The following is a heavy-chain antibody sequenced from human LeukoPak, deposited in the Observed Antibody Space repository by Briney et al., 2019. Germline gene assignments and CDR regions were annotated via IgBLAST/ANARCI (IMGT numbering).Heavy chain of an antibody. J-gene: IGHJ6*02. CDR1: GGSISSYY. Sequence: SETLSLTCTVSGGSISSYYWSWIRQPPGKGLEWIGYIYYSGSTNYNPSLKSRVTISVDTSKNQFSLKLSSVTAADTAVYYCAXXXXXXXXXXXXXXXYYYYGMDVWGQGTTVTVSS. V-gene: IGHV4-59*08. CDR2: IYYSGST. CDR3: AXXXXXXXXXXXXXXXYYYYGMDV.